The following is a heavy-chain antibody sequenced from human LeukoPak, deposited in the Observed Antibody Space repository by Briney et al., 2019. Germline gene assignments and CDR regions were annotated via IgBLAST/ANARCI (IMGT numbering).Heavy chain of an antibody. D-gene: IGHD3-22*01. J-gene: IGHJ3*02. V-gene: IGHV4-39*01. CDR1: GGSISSSSYY. Sequence: SETLSLTCTVSGGSISSSSYYWGWIRQPPGKGLEWIGSIYYSGSTYYNPSLKSRVTISVDTSKNQFSLKLSSVTAADTAVYYCARHFGVVVVITTAFDIWGQGTMVTASS. CDR3: ARHFGVVVVITTAFDI. CDR2: IYYSGST.